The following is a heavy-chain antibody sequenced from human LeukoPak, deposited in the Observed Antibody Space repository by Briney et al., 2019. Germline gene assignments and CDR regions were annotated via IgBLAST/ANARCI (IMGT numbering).Heavy chain of an antibody. J-gene: IGHJ4*02. CDR2: INPSGGST. Sequence: GASVKVSCKAPGYTFTSYYMHRVRQAPGQGLEWMGIINPSGGSTSYAQKFQGRVTMTRDTSTSTVYMELSSLRSEDTAVYYCARGLPPTLDTAMVFDYWGQGTLVTVSS. D-gene: IGHD5-18*01. V-gene: IGHV1-46*01. CDR3: ARGLPPTLDTAMVFDY. CDR1: GYTFTSYY.